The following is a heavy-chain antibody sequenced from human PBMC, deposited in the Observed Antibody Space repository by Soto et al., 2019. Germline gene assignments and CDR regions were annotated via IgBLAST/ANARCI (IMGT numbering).Heavy chain of an antibody. J-gene: IGHJ6*02. Sequence: ASVKVSCKASGYTFTSYGISWVRQAPGQGLEWMGWISAYNGNTNYAQKLQGRVTMTTDTSTSTAYMELRSLRSDDTAVYYCARVSGDGDNEDGMDVWGQGTTVTVSS. CDR1: GYTFTSYG. V-gene: IGHV1-18*01. D-gene: IGHD1-26*01. CDR2: ISAYNGNT. CDR3: ARVSGDGDNEDGMDV.